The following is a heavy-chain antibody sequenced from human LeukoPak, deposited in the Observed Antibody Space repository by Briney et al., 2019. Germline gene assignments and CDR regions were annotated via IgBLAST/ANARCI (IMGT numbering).Heavy chain of an antibody. CDR3: VRHDYYGSTNWFDP. J-gene: IGHJ5*02. Sequence: SETLSLTCIVSGGSISDTSYYWGWIRQSPGKRPECIGTINYSGDTYYNPSLKSRLIISPDTSKDQFTLKLSSVTAADTAVYYCVRHDYYGSTNWFDPWGQGTLVTVSS. CDR1: GGSISDTSYY. V-gene: IGHV4-39*01. CDR2: INYSGDT. D-gene: IGHD3-10*01.